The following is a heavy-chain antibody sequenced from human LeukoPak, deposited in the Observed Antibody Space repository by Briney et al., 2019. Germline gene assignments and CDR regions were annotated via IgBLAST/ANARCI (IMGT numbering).Heavy chain of an antibody. Sequence: ASVKVSCKASGYTFTSYDINWVRQATGQGLEWMGWMNPNSGNTGYAQKFQGRVTMTRDTSISTAYMELSRLRSDDTAVYYCARNKDEVGATTDYFDYWGQGTLVTVSS. J-gene: IGHJ4*02. CDR1: GYTFTSYD. CDR2: MNPNSGNT. D-gene: IGHD1-26*01. V-gene: IGHV1-8*02. CDR3: ARNKDEVGATTDYFDY.